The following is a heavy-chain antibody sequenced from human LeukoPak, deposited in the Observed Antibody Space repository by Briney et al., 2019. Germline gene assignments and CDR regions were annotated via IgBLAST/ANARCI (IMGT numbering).Heavy chain of an antibody. V-gene: IGHV1-2*06. Sequence: GASVKVSCKASGYTFTDSFMHWVRQALGQGPEWMGRIYPNNGATNYAQKFQGRVTMTSDPSLSAAYLELTRLTSDDTAVYYCAKAPPVGPTTSPDSWGQGTLVIVSS. CDR3: AKAPPVGPTTSPDS. CDR2: IYPNNGAT. D-gene: IGHD2-2*01. CDR1: GYTFTDSF. J-gene: IGHJ4*02.